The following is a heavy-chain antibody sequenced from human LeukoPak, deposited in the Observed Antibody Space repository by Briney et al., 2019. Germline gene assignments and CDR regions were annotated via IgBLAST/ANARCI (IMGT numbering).Heavy chain of an antibody. D-gene: IGHD3-22*01. CDR3: ARGGSYYYDSSGYY. CDR1: GFTFSTFW. CDR2: INHDGSST. Sequence: PGGSLRLSCATSGFTFSTFWMHRVRQAPGKGLVWVSRINHDGSSTNYADSVKGRFTISRDNAKNTLYLQMNSLRAEDTAVYYCARGGSYYYDSSGYYWGQGTLVTVSS. J-gene: IGHJ4*02. V-gene: IGHV3-74*01.